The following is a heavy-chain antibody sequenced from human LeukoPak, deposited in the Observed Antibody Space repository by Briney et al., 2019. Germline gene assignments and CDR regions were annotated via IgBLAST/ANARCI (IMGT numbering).Heavy chain of an antibody. CDR1: GYTFTGYY. CDR2: INPNSGGT. D-gene: IGHD5-12*01. J-gene: IGHJ3*02. CDR3: ARVRGYSGYDSSAFDI. V-gene: IGHV1-2*02. Sequence: ASVTASCKASGYTFTGYYMHWVRQAPGQGLEWMGWINPNSGGTNYAQKFQGRVTMTRDTSISTAYMELSRLRSDDTAVYYCARVRGYSGYDSSAFDIWGQGTMVTVSS.